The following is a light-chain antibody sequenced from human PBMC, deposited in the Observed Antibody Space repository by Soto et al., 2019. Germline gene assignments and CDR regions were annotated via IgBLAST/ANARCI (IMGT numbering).Light chain of an antibody. CDR2: ATS. J-gene: IGKJ5*01. CDR3: QQSYSTPIT. V-gene: IGKV1-39*01. CDR1: QSITTY. Sequence: DIQMTQSPSSLSASVGYRVTITCRASQSITTYLHWYQQKPGTAPKLLIYATSNLQSGVPSRFSGSGSGTDFTLTISSLQPEDFATYYCQQSYSTPITFGQGTRLEIK.